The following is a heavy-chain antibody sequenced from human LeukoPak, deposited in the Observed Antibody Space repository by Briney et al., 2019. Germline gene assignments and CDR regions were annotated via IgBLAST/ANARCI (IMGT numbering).Heavy chain of an antibody. J-gene: IGHJ4*02. CDR2: ISSSSSYI. D-gene: IGHD2-15*01. Sequence: GGSLRLSCTASGFTFSSYSMNWVRQAPGKGLEWVSSISSSSSYIYYADSVKGRFTISRDNSKNTLYLQMDSLRTEDTAVYYCARAYCSDGNCYFDYWGQGTLVTVSS. CDR3: ARAYCSDGNCYFDY. CDR1: GFTFSSYS. V-gene: IGHV3-21*01.